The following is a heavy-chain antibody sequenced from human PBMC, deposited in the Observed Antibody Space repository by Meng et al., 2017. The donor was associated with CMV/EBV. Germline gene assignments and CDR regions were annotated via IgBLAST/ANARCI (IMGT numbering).Heavy chain of an antibody. V-gene: IGHV3-23*01. Sequence: GGSLRLSCAASGLTFSSYAMSWVRQAPGKGLEWVSTIIRSGGATYYADSLKGRFTISRDNSKNTLYLHMSSLRAEDSAVYYCTKDHLQLRFLEWLFALDAWGQGTMVTVSS. CDR1: GLTFSSYA. CDR3: TKDHLQLRFLEWLFALDA. J-gene: IGHJ3*01. CDR2: IIRSGGAT. D-gene: IGHD3-3*01.